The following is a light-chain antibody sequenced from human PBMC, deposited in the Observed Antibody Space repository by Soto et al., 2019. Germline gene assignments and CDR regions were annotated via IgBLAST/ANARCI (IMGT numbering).Light chain of an antibody. V-gene: IGKV3-20*01. CDR2: GAS. CDR1: QSVSSSY. Sequence: EIVLTQSPGTLSLSPGERATLSCRASQSVSSSYLAWYQQKPGQAPRLLIYGASSRATGIPDRFSGSGSGTDFTLTISRLDPEDFAVYYCQQYAKSGSTFGPGTKVDIK. J-gene: IGKJ3*01. CDR3: QQYAKSGST.